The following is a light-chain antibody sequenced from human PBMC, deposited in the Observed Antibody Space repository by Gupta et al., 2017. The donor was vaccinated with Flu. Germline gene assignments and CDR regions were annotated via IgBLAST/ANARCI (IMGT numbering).Light chain of an antibody. CDR3: QKRSNWPPYT. CDR2: DAS. V-gene: IGKV3-11*01. CDR1: QSVGTY. J-gene: IGKJ2*01. Sequence: EILLAQSPATLSLSPGERATLSCRASQSVGTYLAWYQQKPGQTPRLLIYDASNRATGIPARFSGSGSGTDFTLTISSLEPEDFAVYYCQKRSNWPPYTFGPGTRLEI.